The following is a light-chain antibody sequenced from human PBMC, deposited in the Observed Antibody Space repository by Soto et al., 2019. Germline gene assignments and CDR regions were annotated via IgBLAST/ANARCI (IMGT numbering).Light chain of an antibody. CDR1: QGISHW. J-gene: IGKJ1*01. CDR3: QQAYSFPRT. CDR2: AAS. V-gene: IGKV1-12*01. Sequence: DIRMTQSPSSVSASVGDRVTITCRASQGISHWLGWYQQKPGKAPALLIYAASNLVRGVPSRFSGSGSGTDFTLTISCLQPEDFATYYCQQAYSFPRTFGQGTKVEIK.